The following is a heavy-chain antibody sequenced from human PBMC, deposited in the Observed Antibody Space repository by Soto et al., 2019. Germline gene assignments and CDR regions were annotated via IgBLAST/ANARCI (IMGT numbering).Heavy chain of an antibody. CDR2: INSDGSTI. J-gene: IGHJ1*01. CDR3: ARVPDGSYAWGY. V-gene: IGHV3-74*01. Sequence: EVQLVESGGGLVQPGWSLRLSCAASGFTFSSYWMHWVRQAPGKGLVWVSRINSDGSTITYADSVKGRFTISRDNAKNTLYLKRNSLSDEDTAVYYCARVPDGSYAWGYCGQGPRVSVSS. D-gene: IGHD3-10*01. CDR1: GFTFSSYW.